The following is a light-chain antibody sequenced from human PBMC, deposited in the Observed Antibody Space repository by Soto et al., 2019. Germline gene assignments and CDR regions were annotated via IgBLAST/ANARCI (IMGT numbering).Light chain of an antibody. CDR3: HQYSAYPLT. V-gene: IGKV1-16*01. Sequence: IQMTQSPSSLSASVGDTVTITCRASEAISNYLVWIQQKPGKAPKSLIFAASTLASGVPSRFRGGGSRTDFALTINNLQPEVFATYFCHQYSAYPLTFGGGTRVEVK. CDR1: EAISNY. J-gene: IGKJ4*01. CDR2: AAS.